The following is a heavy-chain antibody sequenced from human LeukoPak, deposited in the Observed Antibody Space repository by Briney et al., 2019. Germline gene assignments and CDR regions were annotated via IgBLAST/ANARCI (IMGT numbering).Heavy chain of an antibody. V-gene: IGHV3-23*01. CDR2: ISGSGGST. J-gene: IGHJ6*02. CDR1: GFTFSSYA. CDR3: AKPQVRGYSYGYPYYYYYGMDV. Sequence: GGSLRLSCAASGFTFSSYAMSWVRQAPGKGLEWVSAISGSGGSTYYADSVKGRFTISRDNSKNTLYLQMNSLRAEDTAVYCCAKPQVRGYSYGYPYYYYYGMDVWGQGTTVTVSS. D-gene: IGHD5-18*01.